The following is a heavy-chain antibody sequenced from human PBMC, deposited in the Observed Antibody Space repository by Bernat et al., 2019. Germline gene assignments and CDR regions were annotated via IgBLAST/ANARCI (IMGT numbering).Heavy chain of an antibody. J-gene: IGHJ4*02. Sequence: EVQLVESGGGLVKPGGSLRLSCAASGFTFSSDSMNWVRQAPGKGLEWVSSISSSSSYIYYADSVKRRFTISRDNAKNSLYLQLNSLRAEDTAVYYCARGRVATIDFGYWGQGTLVTVSS. V-gene: IGHV3-21*01. CDR3: ARGRVATIDFGY. CDR2: ISSSSSYI. CDR1: GFTFSSDS. D-gene: IGHD5-12*01.